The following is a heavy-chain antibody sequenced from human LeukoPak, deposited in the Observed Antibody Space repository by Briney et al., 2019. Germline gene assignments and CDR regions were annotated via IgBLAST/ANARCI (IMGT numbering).Heavy chain of an antibody. V-gene: IGHV4-59*01. CDR2: IYYSGST. Sequence: PSETLSLTCTVSGGSLSSYYWSWIRQPPGKGLEWIGYIYYSGSTNYNPSLKSRVTISVDTSKNQFSLKLSSVTAADTAVYYCARDRSIAVAGNYYMDVWGKGTTVTISS. D-gene: IGHD6-19*01. CDR1: GGSLSSYY. J-gene: IGHJ6*03. CDR3: ARDRSIAVAGNYYMDV.